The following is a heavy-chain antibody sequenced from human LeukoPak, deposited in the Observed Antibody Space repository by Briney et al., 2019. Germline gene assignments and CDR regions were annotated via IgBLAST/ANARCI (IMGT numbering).Heavy chain of an antibody. CDR1: GFTFDDYA. CDR3: AKDIGIFGTGPFDY. V-gene: IGHV3-9*01. D-gene: IGHD3-3*02. J-gene: IGHJ4*02. Sequence: PGGSLRLSCAASGFTFDDYAMHWVRQAPGKGLEWLSSISWNSGSIVYADSVKGRFTISRDNAKNSLSLQMHSLRPEDTAFYYCAKDIGIFGTGPFDYWGQGTLVTVSS. CDR2: ISWNSGSI.